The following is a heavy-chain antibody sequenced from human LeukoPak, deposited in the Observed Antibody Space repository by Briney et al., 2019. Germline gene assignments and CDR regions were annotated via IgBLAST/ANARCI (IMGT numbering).Heavy chain of an antibody. Sequence: PGGSLRLSCAASGFTFSRYAMHWVRQAPGKGLEWVAVISYDGSNKYYADSVKGRFTISRDNSKNTLYLQMNSLRAEDTAVYYCARDKIAVAGKEFDYWGQGTLVTVSS. D-gene: IGHD6-19*01. CDR1: GFTFSRYA. CDR2: ISYDGSNK. J-gene: IGHJ4*02. V-gene: IGHV3-30*04. CDR3: ARDKIAVAGKEFDY.